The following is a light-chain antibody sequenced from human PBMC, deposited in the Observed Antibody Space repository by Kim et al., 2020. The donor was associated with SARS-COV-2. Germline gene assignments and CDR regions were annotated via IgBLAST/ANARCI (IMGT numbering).Light chain of an antibody. CDR3: QKCDSAPWT. CDR1: QDISNY. J-gene: IGKJ1*01. V-gene: IGKV1-27*01. Sequence: GDRVTITCRASQDISNYLAWFQLKPGKAPKLLIYAASALQPGVPSRFSGSGSGTDFTLTVTRLQPEDVATYYCQKCDSAPWTFG. CDR2: AAS.